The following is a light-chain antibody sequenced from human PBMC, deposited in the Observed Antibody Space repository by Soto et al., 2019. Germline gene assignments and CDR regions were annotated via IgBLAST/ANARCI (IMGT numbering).Light chain of an antibody. CDR3: QQYAGSPRT. V-gene: IGKV3-20*01. Sequence: IVMTQSPATLSVPPGERVTISCRASQSVTNTLAWYQQKPGQAPRLLIYGASSRATGIPDRFTGSGSGTDFTLTINRVEPEDFAVYFCQQYAGSPRTFGQGTKVDIK. CDR2: GAS. CDR1: QSVTNT. J-gene: IGKJ1*01.